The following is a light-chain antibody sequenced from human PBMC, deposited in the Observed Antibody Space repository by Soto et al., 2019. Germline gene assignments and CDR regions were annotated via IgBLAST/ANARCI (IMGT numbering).Light chain of an antibody. CDR1: TSDVGGYNY. J-gene: IGLJ3*02. CDR2: EVN. V-gene: IGLV2-8*01. CDR3: AAWDDSLNGWV. Sequence: QSALTQPPSASGSPGQSVTISCTGTTSDVGGYNYVSWYQLHPDKVPKLIIYEVNKRPSGVPDRFSGSKSGTSASLAISGLQSEPEADYYCAAWDDSLNGWVFGGGTKLTVL.